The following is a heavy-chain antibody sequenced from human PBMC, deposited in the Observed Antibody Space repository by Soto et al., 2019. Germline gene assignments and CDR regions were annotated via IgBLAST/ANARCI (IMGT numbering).Heavy chain of an antibody. D-gene: IGHD2-21*02. CDR2: IYWDDDK. J-gene: IGHJ1*01. CDR1: GFSLRTSGVG. V-gene: IGHV2-5*02. Sequence: GSGPTLVNPTQTLTLTCTYSGFSLRTSGVGVGWIRQPPGKALEWLALIYWDDDKRYSPSLKSRLTITKDISRNQVVLTMTNMDPVDTATYFCVYRKGDHEYFQHWGQGTLVTVSS. CDR3: VYRKGDHEYFQH.